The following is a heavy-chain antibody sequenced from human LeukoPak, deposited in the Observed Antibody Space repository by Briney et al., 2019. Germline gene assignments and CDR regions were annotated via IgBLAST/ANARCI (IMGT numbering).Heavy chain of an antibody. CDR3: AKAHIVVVPAAMGRAYYMDV. CDR2: IRYDGSNT. J-gene: IGHJ6*03. CDR1: GFTFSSYG. D-gene: IGHD2-2*01. Sequence: GGSLRLSCAASGFTFSSYGMHWVRQAPGKGLEWVAFIRYDGSNTYYADSVKGRFTISRDNSKNTLYLQMNSLRAEDTAVYYCAKAHIVVVPAAMGRAYYMDVWGKGTTVTVSS. V-gene: IGHV3-30*02.